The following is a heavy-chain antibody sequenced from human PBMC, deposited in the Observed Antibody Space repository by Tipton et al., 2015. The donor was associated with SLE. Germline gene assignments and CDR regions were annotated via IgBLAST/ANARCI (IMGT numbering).Heavy chain of an antibody. D-gene: IGHD3-10*01. CDR3: ARDPPSSYYYGMDV. V-gene: IGHV4-61*02. CDR2: IYTSGST. Sequence: GLVKPSETLSLTCTVSGDSISSAPSSGSYYWNWIRQPAGKGLEWIGRIYTSGSTNYNPSLKSRLTISVDTSKNQFSLKLSSVTAADTAVYFCARDPPSSYYYGMDVWGRGATVTVSS. CDR1: GDSISSAPSSGSYY. J-gene: IGHJ6*02.